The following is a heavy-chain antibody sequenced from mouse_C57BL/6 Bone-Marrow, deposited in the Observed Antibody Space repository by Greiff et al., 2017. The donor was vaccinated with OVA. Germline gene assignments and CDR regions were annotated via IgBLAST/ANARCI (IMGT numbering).Heavy chain of an antibody. J-gene: IGHJ3*01. V-gene: IGHV1-18*01. Sequence: EVKLMESGPELVKPGASVKIPCKASGYTFTDYNMDWVKQSHGKSLEWIGDINPNNGGTIYNQKFKGKATLTVDKSSSTAYMELRSLTSEDTAVYYCARATAQATGFAYWGQGTLVTVSA. CDR3: ARATAQATGFAY. CDR1: GYTFTDYN. D-gene: IGHD3-2*02. CDR2: INPNNGGT.